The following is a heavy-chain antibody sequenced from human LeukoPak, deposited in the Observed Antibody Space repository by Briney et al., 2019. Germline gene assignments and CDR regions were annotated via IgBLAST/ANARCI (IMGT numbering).Heavy chain of an antibody. CDR1: GGTFSTYV. CDR3: ARPLLGGTIVSFDP. V-gene: IGHV1-69*13. D-gene: IGHD1-26*01. J-gene: IGHJ5*02. CDR2: IIPIFGTA. Sequence: GASVKVSCKASGGTFSTYVITWVRQAPGQGLEWMGGIIPIFGTADYAQKFQGRVTITADESTSTAYMELSSLRSDDTAVYYCARPLLGGTIVSFDPWGQGTLVTVSS.